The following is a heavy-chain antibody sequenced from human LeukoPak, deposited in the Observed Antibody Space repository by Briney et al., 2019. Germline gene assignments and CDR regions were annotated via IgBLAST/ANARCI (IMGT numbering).Heavy chain of an antibody. J-gene: IGHJ5*02. CDR1: GGSINSYY. Sequence: SETLSLTCTVSGGSINSYYWSWIRQPPGKGLEWIGYTHPSGNTNYSPSLKSRVTISIDMSRNQFSLKLSSVTAADTAVYYCARNAPKKGWFDPWGQGTLVTVSS. CDR3: ARNAPKKGWFDP. CDR2: THPSGNT. V-gene: IGHV4-4*09.